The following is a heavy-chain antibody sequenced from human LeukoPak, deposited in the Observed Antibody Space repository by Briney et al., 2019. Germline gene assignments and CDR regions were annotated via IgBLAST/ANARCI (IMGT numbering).Heavy chain of an antibody. CDR1: GGTFSSYA. D-gene: IGHD4-17*01. Sequence: GASVKVSCKASGGTFSSYAISWVRQAPGQGLEWMGGIIPIFGTANYAQKFQGRVTITADESTSTAYMELSSLRSEDTAVYYCARDRHDYGDYHDAFDIWGQGTMVTVSS. V-gene: IGHV1-69*13. J-gene: IGHJ3*02. CDR3: ARDRHDYGDYHDAFDI. CDR2: IIPIFGTA.